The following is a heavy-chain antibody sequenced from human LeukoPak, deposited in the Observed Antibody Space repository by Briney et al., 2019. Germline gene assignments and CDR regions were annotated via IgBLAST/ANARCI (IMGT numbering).Heavy chain of an antibody. D-gene: IGHD6-19*01. V-gene: IGHV4-59*08. Sequence: PSETLSLTCTVSGGSISGYFWSWIRQPPGKGLEWGGYIYDSGSTNYSPSLKSRVNISVDTSRNQFSLKLSSVTAADTAVYYCARQYSSGWYPFDSWGQGTLVTVSS. CDR1: GGSISGYF. J-gene: IGHJ4*02. CDR2: IYDSGST. CDR3: ARQYSSGWYPFDS.